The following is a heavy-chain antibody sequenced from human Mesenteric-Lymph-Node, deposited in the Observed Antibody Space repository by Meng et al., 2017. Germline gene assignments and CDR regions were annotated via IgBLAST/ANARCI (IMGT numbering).Heavy chain of an antibody. CDR3: ARDRTSGN. J-gene: IGHJ4*02. Sequence: GESLKISCAASKFTVSCNCMTWVRQAPGKGLEWVANIKEDGSEKNYVDSVKGRFTISRDNAKNSLYLQMDSLRAEDTAVYYCARDRTSGNWGQGTLVTGSS. CDR1: KFTVSCNC. V-gene: IGHV3-7*01. D-gene: IGHD1-26*01. CDR2: IKEDGSEK.